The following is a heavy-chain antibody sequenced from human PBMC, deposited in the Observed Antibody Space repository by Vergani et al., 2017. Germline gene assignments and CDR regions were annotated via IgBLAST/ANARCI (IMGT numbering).Heavy chain of an antibody. J-gene: IGHJ4*02. V-gene: IGHV3-74*01. CDR2: INSDGSST. CDR3: ARVRYYYDSSGYQPFGY. Sequence: EVQLVESGGGLVQPGGSLRLSCAASGFTFGSYWMHWVRQAPGKGLVWVSRINSDGSSTSYADSVKGRFTISRDNAKNTLYLQMNSLRAEDTAVYYCARVRYYYDSSGYQPFGYWGQGTLVTVSS. CDR1: GFTFGSYW. D-gene: IGHD3-22*01.